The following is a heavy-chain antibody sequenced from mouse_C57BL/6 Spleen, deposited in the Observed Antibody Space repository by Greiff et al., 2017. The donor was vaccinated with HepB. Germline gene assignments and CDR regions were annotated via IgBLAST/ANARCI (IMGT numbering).Heavy chain of an antibody. Sequence: EVQLQQSGPELVKPGASVKMSCKASGYTFTDYYMHWVKQSHGKSLEWIGYIYPNNGGNGYNQKFKGKATLTVDKSSSTAYMELRSLTSEGSAVYYYDGRYGSRRHYFDYWGQGTTLTVSS. D-gene: IGHD1-1*01. CDR1: GYTFTDYY. J-gene: IGHJ2*01. V-gene: IGHV1-34*01. CDR2: IYPNNGGN. CDR3: DGRYGSRRHYFDY.